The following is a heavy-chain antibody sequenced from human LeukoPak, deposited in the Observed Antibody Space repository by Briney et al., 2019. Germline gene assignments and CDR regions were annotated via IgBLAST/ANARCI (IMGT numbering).Heavy chain of an antibody. CDR2: ISSSSSYI. J-gene: IGHJ4*02. CDR3: ARDGEPYSSGWTDY. Sequence: PGGSLRLSCAASGFTFSSYSMNWVRQAPGKGLEWVSSISSSSSYIYYADSVKGRFTISRDNAKNSLYLQMNSLRAEDTAVYYCARDGEPYSSGWTDYWGQGTLVTVSS. D-gene: IGHD6-19*01. CDR1: GFTFSSYS. V-gene: IGHV3-21*01.